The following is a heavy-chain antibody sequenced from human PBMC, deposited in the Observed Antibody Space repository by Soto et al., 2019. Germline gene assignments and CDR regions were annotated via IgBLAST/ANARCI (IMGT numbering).Heavy chain of an antibody. D-gene: IGHD2-8*01. V-gene: IGHV1-69*01. CDR3: ARDCTNGVCSTPFDY. CDR2: IIPIFGTA. Sequence: QVQLVQSGAEVKKPGSSVKVSCKASGGTFSSYAISWVRQAPGQGLEWMGGIIPIFGTANYAQKFQGRVTITADESPSTAYMELSSLRSEDTAVYYCARDCTNGVCSTPFDYWGQGTLVTVSS. J-gene: IGHJ4*02. CDR1: GGTFSSYA.